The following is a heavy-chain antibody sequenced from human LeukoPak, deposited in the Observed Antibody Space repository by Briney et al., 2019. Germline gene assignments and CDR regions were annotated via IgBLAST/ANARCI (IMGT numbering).Heavy chain of an antibody. Sequence: ASVKVSCKASGYTFTGYYMHWVRQAPGQGLEWMGWINPNSGGTNYAQKFQGRVTMTRDTSISTAYMELSRLRSDDTAVYYCARVMGGEWLGAFDIWGQGTMVTVSS. CDR3: ARVMGGEWLGAFDI. CDR1: GYTFTGYY. V-gene: IGHV1-2*02. CDR2: INPNSGGT. D-gene: IGHD6-19*01. J-gene: IGHJ3*02.